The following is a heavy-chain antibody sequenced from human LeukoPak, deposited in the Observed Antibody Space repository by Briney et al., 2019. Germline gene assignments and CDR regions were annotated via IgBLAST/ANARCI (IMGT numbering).Heavy chain of an antibody. CDR2: ISYSGST. CDR1: GGSISSYY. Sequence: TSETLSLTCSVSGGSISSYYWSWIRQPPGKGLEWIGYISYSGSTNYNPSLKSRVTISVDTSKNQFSLRLSSVTAADTAVYYCASGGPLMGAFDIWGQGTMVTVSS. J-gene: IGHJ3*02. CDR3: ASGGPLMGAFDI. V-gene: IGHV4-59*01. D-gene: IGHD3-10*01.